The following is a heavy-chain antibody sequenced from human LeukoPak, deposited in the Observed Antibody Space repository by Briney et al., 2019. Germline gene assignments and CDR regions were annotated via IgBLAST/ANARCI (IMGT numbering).Heavy chain of an antibody. CDR3: ARENYCPNGVCWAFDP. J-gene: IGHJ5*02. Sequence: SETLSLTCTVSGGSISSSDYYWGWIRQPPGKGLEWIGNIYYTGSSSYNSSLKSRVTISVDTSKNQFSLQLSSVTAAETAVYYCARENYCPNGVCWAFDPWGQGTLVTVSS. V-gene: IGHV4-39*07. D-gene: IGHD2-8*01. CDR2: IYYTGSS. CDR1: GGSISSSDYY.